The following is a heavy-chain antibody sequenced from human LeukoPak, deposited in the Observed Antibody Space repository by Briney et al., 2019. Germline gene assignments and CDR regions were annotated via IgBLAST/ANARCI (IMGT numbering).Heavy chain of an antibody. CDR2: IYSGGST. CDR3: ARDKWFGESYFDY. V-gene: IGHV3-66*02. J-gene: IGHJ4*02. Sequence: GGSLRLSCAASGFTVSSDYMSWVRQAPGKGLEWVSVIYSGGSTYYADSVKGRFTISRDNSKNTLYLQMNSLRAEDTAVYYCARDKWFGESYFDYWGQGTLVTVSS. CDR1: GFTVSSDY. D-gene: IGHD3-10*01.